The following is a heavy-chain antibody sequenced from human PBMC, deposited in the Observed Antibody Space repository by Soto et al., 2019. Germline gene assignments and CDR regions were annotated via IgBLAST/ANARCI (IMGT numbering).Heavy chain of an antibody. CDR2: IYYSGST. D-gene: IGHD6-13*01. V-gene: IGHV4-39*01. CDR3: ARQIRGGIAAAGKGGRFDY. J-gene: IGHJ4*02. CDR1: GGSISSSSYY. Sequence: QLQLQESGPGLVKPSETLSLTCTVSGGSISSSSYYWGWIRQPPGKGLEWIGSIYYSGSTYYNPSLKSRVTISVDTSKSEFSLKLSSVTAADTAVYYCARQIRGGIAAAGKGGRFDYWGQGTLVTVSS.